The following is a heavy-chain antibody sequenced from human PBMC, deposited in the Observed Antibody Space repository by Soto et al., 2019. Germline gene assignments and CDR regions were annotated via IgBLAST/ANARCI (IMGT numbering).Heavy chain of an antibody. CDR2: IYTSGST. CDR3: ARGYYYDSSGYYSDAFDI. V-gene: IGHV4-4*07. CDR1: GGSISSYY. J-gene: IGHJ3*02. Sequence: QVQLQESGPGLVKPSETLSLTCTVSGGSISSYYWSWIRQPAGKGLEWIGRIYTSGSTNYNPSLKSRVTMSVDTSKNQFSLKLSSVTAADTAVYYCARGYYYDSSGYYSDAFDIWGQGTMVTVSS. D-gene: IGHD3-22*01.